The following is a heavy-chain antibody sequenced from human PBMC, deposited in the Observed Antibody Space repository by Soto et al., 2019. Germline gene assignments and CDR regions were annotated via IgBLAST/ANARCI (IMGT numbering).Heavy chain of an antibody. D-gene: IGHD3-10*01. J-gene: IGHJ4*02. CDR1: GFTFSSYG. CDR3: AKDFMVRGVINHALDY. CDR2: ISYDGSNK. Sequence: PGGSLRLSCAASGFTFSSYGMHWVRQAPGKGLEWVAVISYDGSNKYHADSVKGRFTISRDNSKNTLYLQMNSLRAEDTAVYYCAKDFMVRGVINHALDYWGQGTLVTVSS. V-gene: IGHV3-30*18.